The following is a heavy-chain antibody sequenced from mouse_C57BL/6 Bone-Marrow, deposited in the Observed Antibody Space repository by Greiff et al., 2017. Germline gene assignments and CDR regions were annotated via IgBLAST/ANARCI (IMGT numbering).Heavy chain of an antibody. Sequence: VQLQQSGPELVKPGASVKISCKASGYAFSSSWMNWVKQRPGKGLEWIGRIYPGDGDTNYNGKFKGKATLTADKSSSTVYMQLSSLISEDSAVYFCATDSSGYEDYFDYWGQGTTLTVSS. CDR2: IYPGDGDT. D-gene: IGHD3-2*02. CDR3: ATDSSGYEDYFDY. CDR1: GYAFSSSW. J-gene: IGHJ2*01. V-gene: IGHV1-82*01.